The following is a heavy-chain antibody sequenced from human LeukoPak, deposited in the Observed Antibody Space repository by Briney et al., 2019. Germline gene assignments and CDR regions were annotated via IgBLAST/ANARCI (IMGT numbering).Heavy chain of an antibody. Sequence: GGSLRLSCAASGFTFSSYSMNWVRQAPGEGLEWVSSISSSSSYIYYADSVKGRFTISRDNAKNSLYLQMNSLRAEDTAVYYCARADIVVVPAATHYYYYGMDVWGKGTTVTVSS. CDR2: ISSSSSYI. J-gene: IGHJ6*04. CDR1: GFTFSSYS. V-gene: IGHV3-21*01. CDR3: ARADIVVVPAATHYYYYGMDV. D-gene: IGHD2-2*01.